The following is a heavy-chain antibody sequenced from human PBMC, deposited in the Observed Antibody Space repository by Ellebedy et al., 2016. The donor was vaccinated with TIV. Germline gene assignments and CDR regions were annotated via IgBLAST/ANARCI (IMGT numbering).Heavy chain of an antibody. D-gene: IGHD5-12*01. Sequence: ASVKVSCKASGGTFGNYAVSWVRQAPGQGLEWLGRIIPIFDVRDYAQELQGRLTITADESTSTAYMELRSLRSDDMAVYYCARVGWGYSGGEDYWGQGTLVTVSS. J-gene: IGHJ4*02. V-gene: IGHV1-69*13. CDR1: GGTFGNYA. CDR3: ARVGWGYSGGEDY. CDR2: IIPIFDVR.